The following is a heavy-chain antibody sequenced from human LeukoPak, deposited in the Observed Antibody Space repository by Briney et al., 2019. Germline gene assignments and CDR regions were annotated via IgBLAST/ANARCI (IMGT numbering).Heavy chain of an antibody. D-gene: IGHD3-22*01. CDR3: AKGVQTKTYYYDSSGYYHFDY. CDR1: GFTFSPFW. V-gene: IGHV3-74*01. Sequence: GSLRLSCAASGFTFSPFWMHWVRQAPGKGLVWVSHMDSDGSTTLYADSVKGRFTISRDNSKNTLFLQMNSLRAEDTAVYYCAKGVQTKTYYYDSSGYYHFDYWGQGTLVTVSS. J-gene: IGHJ4*02. CDR2: MDSDGSTT.